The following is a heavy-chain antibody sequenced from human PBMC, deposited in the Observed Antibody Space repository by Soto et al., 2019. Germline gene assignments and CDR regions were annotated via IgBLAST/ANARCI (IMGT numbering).Heavy chain of an antibody. Sequence: LEPLGVRWGVEGGSFSGYDGSWILKPPGKGLEWIGYIYYSGRTNYNPSLKSRVTISVGTSKNQFSLKLSSVTAADTADYYCASGYCSSTICYIWDNWFDPWGQGTLVTVSS. CDR2: IYYSGRT. V-gene: IGHV4-59*01. CDR3: ASGYCSSTICYIWDNWFDP. J-gene: IGHJ5*02. D-gene: IGHD2-2*02. CDR1: GGSFSGYD.